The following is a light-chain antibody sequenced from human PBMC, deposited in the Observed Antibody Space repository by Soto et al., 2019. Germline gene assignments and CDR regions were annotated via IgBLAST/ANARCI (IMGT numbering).Light chain of an antibody. V-gene: IGKV1-13*02. CDR2: DAS. CDR1: QGISSE. Sequence: AIQLTQSPSSLSASVGDRVTITCRASQGISSELAWYHQKPGKTPKLLIYDASALESGVPSRFSGSGSGTDFTLTISSLQPEDFATYFCQQSNSYPVTFGGGTKVEIK. CDR3: QQSNSYPVT. J-gene: IGKJ4*01.